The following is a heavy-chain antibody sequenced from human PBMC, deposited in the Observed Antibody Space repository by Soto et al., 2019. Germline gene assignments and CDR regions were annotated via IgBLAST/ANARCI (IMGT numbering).Heavy chain of an antibody. J-gene: IGHJ6*02. Sequence: SVKVSCKASGGTFSSYAISWVRQAPGQGPEWMGGIIPIFGTANYAQKFQGRVTITADESTSTAYMEPSSLRSEDTAVYYCASSSIFGVVKQYYYGMDVWGQGTTVTVSS. CDR3: ASSSIFGVVKQYYYGMDV. CDR2: IIPIFGTA. V-gene: IGHV1-69*13. D-gene: IGHD3-3*01. CDR1: GGTFSSYA.